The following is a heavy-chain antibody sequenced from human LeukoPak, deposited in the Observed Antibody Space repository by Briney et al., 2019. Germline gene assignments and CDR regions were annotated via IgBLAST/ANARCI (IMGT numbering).Heavy chain of an antibody. Sequence: SETLSLTCTVSGASVSSTTFYWGWIRQPLGKGLEWIGSVYYSGNTYYKPSLKSRVTISVDTSKNQFSLKLSSVTAADTAVYYCARLRGDYDILTGKLYYYYGMDVWGQGTTVTVSS. CDR1: GASVSSTTFY. V-gene: IGHV4-39*07. J-gene: IGHJ6*02. CDR2: VYYSGNT. D-gene: IGHD3-9*01. CDR3: ARLRGDYDILTGKLYYYYGMDV.